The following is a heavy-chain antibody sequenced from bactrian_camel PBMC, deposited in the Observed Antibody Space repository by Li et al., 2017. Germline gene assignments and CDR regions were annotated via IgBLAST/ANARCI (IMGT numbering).Heavy chain of an antibody. CDR1: GFTFTSYY. D-gene: IGHD6*01. CDR2: IHSDGSRT. J-gene: IGHJ6*01. Sequence: HVQLVESGGGLVQPGGSLRLSCAASGFTFTSYYMSWVRQAPGKGLEWVSSIHSDGSRTWYTDSVKGRFTISRDNAKNTVYLQMISPKLEDTAVYYCERDHEEGWSFGYWSQGTQVTVS. CDR3: ERDHEEGWSFGY. V-gene: IGHV3-2*01.